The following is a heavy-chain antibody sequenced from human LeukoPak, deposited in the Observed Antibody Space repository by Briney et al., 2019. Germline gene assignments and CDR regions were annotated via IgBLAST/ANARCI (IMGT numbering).Heavy chain of an antibody. CDR3: ASFSPRPKTYYYDGSGYYYVPAEYFQH. J-gene: IGHJ1*01. Sequence: SETLSLTCTVSGGSISSYYWSWIRQPPGKGLEWIGYIYYSGSTNYNPSLKSRVTISVDTSKNQFSLKLSSVTAADTAVYYCASFSPRPKTYYYDGSGYYYVPAEYFQHWGQGTLVTVSS. CDR2: IYYSGST. D-gene: IGHD3-22*01. CDR1: GGSISSYY. V-gene: IGHV4-59*01.